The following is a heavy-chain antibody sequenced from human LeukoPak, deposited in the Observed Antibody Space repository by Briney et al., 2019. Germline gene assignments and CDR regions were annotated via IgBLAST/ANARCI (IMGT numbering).Heavy chain of an antibody. CDR3: ARDGGYCGGDCFVDV. V-gene: IGHV4-4*07. CDR2: IYTSGST. D-gene: IGHD2-21*02. CDR1: GGSISSYY. J-gene: IGHJ6*04. Sequence: SETLSLTCTVSGGSISSYYWSWIRQPAGKGLEWIGRIYTSGSTNYNPSLRRRVTMSVDTSKNQFSLKLSSVTAADTAVYYCARDGGYCGGDCFVDVWGKGTTVTVSS.